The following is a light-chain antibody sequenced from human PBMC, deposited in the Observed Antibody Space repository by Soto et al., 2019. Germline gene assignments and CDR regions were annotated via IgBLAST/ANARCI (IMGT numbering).Light chain of an antibody. J-gene: IGLJ1*01. Sequence: HSVLTQAPSVSGVPGQRVTISCTRTSFNIGAGYDVHWYQQLPEAAPRLLVYARNYRPSGAPDRFSGSKSGTSGSLAITGLQAEDEADYYCQSYDSSLNSFVFGTGTKVTVL. CDR1: SFNIGAGYD. V-gene: IGLV1-40*01. CDR3: QSYDSSLNSFV. CDR2: ARN.